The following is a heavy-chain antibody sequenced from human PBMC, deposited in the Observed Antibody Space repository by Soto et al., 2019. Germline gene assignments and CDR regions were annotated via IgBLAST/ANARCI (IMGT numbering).Heavy chain of an antibody. CDR2: IRSRVYGGAV. D-gene: IGHD3-22*01. J-gene: IGHJ5*02. V-gene: IGHV3-49*05. CDR3: TKSMRVAVTGWFDP. Sequence: EVQLVESGGGLVKPGRSLRLSCETSGFTFGDYAMSWFRQAPGKGLEWVGFIRSRVYGGAVQYAASVRGRFTISRDDSKSVAYLQMNSLKAEDTAVYYCTKSMRVAVTGWFDPWSQGTLVTVSS. CDR1: GFTFGDYA.